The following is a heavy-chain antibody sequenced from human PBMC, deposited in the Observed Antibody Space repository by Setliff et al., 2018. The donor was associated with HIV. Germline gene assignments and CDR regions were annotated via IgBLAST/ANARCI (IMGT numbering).Heavy chain of an antibody. J-gene: IGHJ4*02. V-gene: IGHV3-23*05. CDR1: GLTLSTYS. CDR3: ARGLYYFDY. CDR2: IDPTGTYT. Sequence: SLRLSCAASGLTLSTYSMSWVRQAPGKGLQWVSAIDPTGTYTYYADAVKGRFTISRDSSKNTLYLQMNSLRAEDTAVYYCARGLYYFDYWGQGTLVTVSS.